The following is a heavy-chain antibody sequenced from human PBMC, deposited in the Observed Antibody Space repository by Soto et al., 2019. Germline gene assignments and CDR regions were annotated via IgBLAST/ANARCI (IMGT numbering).Heavy chain of an antibody. D-gene: IGHD6-25*01. Sequence: PGGSLRLSCEASGFTFSDHYMDWVRQAPGKGLEWVGRSRNKASSYSTEHAASVKDRFTISRDDSKKSLYLQMSSLKTEDTAVYYCAKDDRSTRLLGKYYYYYYYMDVWGKGTTVTVSS. CDR3: AKDDRSTRLLGKYYYYYYYMDV. CDR1: GFTFSDHY. J-gene: IGHJ6*03. CDR2: SRNKASSYST. V-gene: IGHV3-72*01.